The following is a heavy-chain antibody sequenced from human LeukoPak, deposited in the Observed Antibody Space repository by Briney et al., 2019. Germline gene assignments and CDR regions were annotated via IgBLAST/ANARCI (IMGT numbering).Heavy chain of an antibody. V-gene: IGHV5-51*01. CDR1: GYIFTNYW. Sequence: GESLQISCKASGYIFTNYWIAWVRQMPGKGLEWMGVIYPGDSDTRYSPSFQGQVTISADKSISTAYLQWSRLKASDTAIYYCVRHTERGGSPIQWFGPWRQGTLVTVSS. CDR2: IYPGDSDT. CDR3: VRHTERGGSPIQWFGP. D-gene: IGHD2-15*01. J-gene: IGHJ5*02.